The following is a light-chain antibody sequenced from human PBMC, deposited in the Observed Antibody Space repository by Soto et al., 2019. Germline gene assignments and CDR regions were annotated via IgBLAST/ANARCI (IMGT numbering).Light chain of an antibody. CDR1: QSGGAT. J-gene: IGKJ1*01. CDR2: GAS. V-gene: IGKV3-15*01. Sequence: EIVMTQSPVTLSVFPWERATLSCRASQSGGATVACYHQRPGQAPRLLISGASTRATGVPARVSASGSGTAFTLTITSLQSDDFGVYYCQQYADWPTTFGQGTRVEIK. CDR3: QQYADWPTT.